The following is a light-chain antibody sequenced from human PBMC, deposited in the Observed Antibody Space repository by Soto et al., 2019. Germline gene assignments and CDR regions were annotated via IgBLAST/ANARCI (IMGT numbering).Light chain of an antibody. V-gene: IGKV1-33*01. CDR3: QQYDDLPPT. CDR1: QHISTY. Sequence: DIQMTQSPSSLSASVGDRVTITCQASQHISTYLNWFQQKPGKAPELLIYDASNLVPGVPSRFSGSGSGTDFTFTISSLQPEDFATYCCQQYDDLPPTFGPGTKVDIK. CDR2: DAS. J-gene: IGKJ3*01.